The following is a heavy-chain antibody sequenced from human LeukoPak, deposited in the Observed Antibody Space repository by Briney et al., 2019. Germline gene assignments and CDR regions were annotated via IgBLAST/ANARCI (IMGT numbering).Heavy chain of an antibody. D-gene: IGHD3-22*01. CDR1: GFTFSSYA. V-gene: IGHV3-23*01. CDR2: ISGSGGST. CDR3: AKDHAPHYYDSSGSLDY. Sequence: PGGSLRLSCAASGFTFSSYAMSWVRQAPGKGLEWVSAISGSGGSTYYADSGKGRFTISRDNSKNTLYLQMNSLRAEDTAVYYCAKDHAPHYYDSSGSLDYWGQGTLVTVSS. J-gene: IGHJ4*02.